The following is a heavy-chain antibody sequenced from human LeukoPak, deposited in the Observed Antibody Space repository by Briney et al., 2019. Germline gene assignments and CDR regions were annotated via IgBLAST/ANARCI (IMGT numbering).Heavy chain of an antibody. CDR1: GFTFSTYW. Sequence: GGSLILSCAAPGFTFSTYWMSWVRQAPGKGLEWVANIEHDGSDQYYADSVEGRFTISRDNAKNSLYLQMNSLRAEDTAVYYCARHDSSGYYSFDYWGQGTLVTVSS. CDR3: ARHDSSGYYSFDY. CDR2: IEHDGSDQ. V-gene: IGHV3-7*05. J-gene: IGHJ4*02. D-gene: IGHD3-22*01.